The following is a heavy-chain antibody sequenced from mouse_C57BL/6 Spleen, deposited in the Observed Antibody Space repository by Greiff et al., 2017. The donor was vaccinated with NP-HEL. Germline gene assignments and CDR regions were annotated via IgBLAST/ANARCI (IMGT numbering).Heavy chain of an antibody. CDR3: ARDYYGRAYYAMDY. Sequence: QVQLQQPGAELVRPGSSVKLSCKASGYTFTSYWMHWVKQRPIQGLEWIGNIDPSDSETHYNQKFKDKATLTVDKSSSTAYMQLSSLTSEDSAVYYCARDYYGRAYYAMDYWGQGTSVTVSS. CDR1: GYTFTSYW. V-gene: IGHV1-52*01. D-gene: IGHD1-1*01. J-gene: IGHJ4*01. CDR2: IDPSDSET.